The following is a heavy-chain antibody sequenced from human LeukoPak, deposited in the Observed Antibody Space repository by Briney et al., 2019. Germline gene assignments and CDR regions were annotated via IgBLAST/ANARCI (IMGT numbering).Heavy chain of an antibody. V-gene: IGHV3-21*01. CDR1: GFTFSSYW. J-gene: IGHJ3*02. CDR3: ARVSDSTIFGVVYHAFDI. D-gene: IGHD3-3*01. CDR2: ISSSSSYI. Sequence: PGGSLRLSCAASGFTFSSYWMSWVRQAPGKGLEWVSSISSSSSYIYYADSVKGRFTISRDNAKNSLYLQMNSLRAENTAVYYCARVSDSTIFGVVYHAFDIWGQGTMVTVSS.